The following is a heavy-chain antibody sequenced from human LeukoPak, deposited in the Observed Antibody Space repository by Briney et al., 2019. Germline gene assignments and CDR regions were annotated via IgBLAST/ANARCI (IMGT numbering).Heavy chain of an antibody. CDR1: GGSISSYYW. Sequence: KASETLSLTCTVSGGSISSYYWSWIRQPPGKALEWLARIFSNDEKSYSTSLKSRLTISKDTSKSQVVLTMTNMDPVDTATYYCARIVRFLEWTYIDYWGQGTLVTVSS. V-gene: IGHV2-26*01. D-gene: IGHD3-3*01. CDR3: ARIVRFLEWTYIDY. J-gene: IGHJ4*02. CDR2: IFSNDEK.